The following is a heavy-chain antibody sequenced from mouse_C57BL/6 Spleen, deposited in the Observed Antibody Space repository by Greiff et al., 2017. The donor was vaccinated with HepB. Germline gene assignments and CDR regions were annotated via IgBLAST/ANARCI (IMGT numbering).Heavy chain of an antibody. D-gene: IGHD1-1*01. V-gene: IGHV1-22*01. J-gene: IGHJ4*01. CDR1: GYTFTDYN. CDR3: ARSPSVVATGYYAMDY. Sequence: EVQLQQSGPELVKPGASVKMSCKASGYTFTDYNMHWVKQSHGKSLEWIGYINPNNGGTSYNQKFKGKATLTVNTSSSTAYMELRSLTSEDSAVYYCARSPSVVATGYYAMDYWGQGTSVTVSS. CDR2: INPNNGGT.